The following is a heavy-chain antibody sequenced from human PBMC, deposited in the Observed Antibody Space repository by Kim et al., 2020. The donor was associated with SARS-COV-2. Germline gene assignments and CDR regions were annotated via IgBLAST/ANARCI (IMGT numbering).Heavy chain of an antibody. J-gene: IGHJ5*02. CDR2: IDPKSGRR. D-gene: IGHD3-10*01. V-gene: IGHV1-8*01. CDR3: ARVGSGILGP. CDR1: GYTFTNFD. Sequence: ASVKVSCKASGYTFTNFDINWVRQATGQGPEWMGWIDPKSGRRGSAQKFQGRLTLTRNTAMRTAYMELTGLTAEDTAVYYCARVGSGILGPWGQGTLVTV.